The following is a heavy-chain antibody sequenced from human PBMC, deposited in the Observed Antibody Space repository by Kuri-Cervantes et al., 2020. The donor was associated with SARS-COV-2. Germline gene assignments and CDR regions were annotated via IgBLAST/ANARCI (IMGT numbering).Heavy chain of an antibody. J-gene: IGHJ4*02. V-gene: IGHV4-34*01. Sequence: SQTLSLTCAVYGGSFSGYYWSWIRQPPEKGLEWIGEINHSGSTNYNPSLKSRVTVSVDTSKNQFSLKLSSVTAADTAVYYCARHTGGGYYYDSSGYYHYFDYWGQGTLVTVSS. CDR1: GGSFSGYY. D-gene: IGHD3-22*01. CDR3: ARHTGGGYYYDSSGYYHYFDY. CDR2: INHSGST.